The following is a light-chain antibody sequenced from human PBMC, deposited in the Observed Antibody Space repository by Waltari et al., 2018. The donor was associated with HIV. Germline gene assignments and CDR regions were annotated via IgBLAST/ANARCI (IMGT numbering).Light chain of an antibody. CDR3: QQYYSTLYS. V-gene: IGKV4-1*01. CDR1: QSVLYNSNNKNY. J-gene: IGKJ2*03. Sequence: DIVMTQSPDSLAVSLGERVTINCKSSQSVLYNSNNKNYLAWYQQKPRQPPKLLIYWASTRESWVPDRFSGSGSGTDFTLTISSLQAEDVAVYYCQQYYSTLYSFGQGTKLEIK. CDR2: WAS.